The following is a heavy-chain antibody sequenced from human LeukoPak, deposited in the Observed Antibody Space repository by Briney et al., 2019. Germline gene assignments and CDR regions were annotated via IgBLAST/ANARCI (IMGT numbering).Heavy chain of an antibody. J-gene: IGHJ6*02. CDR2: INHSGST. Sequence: SETLSLTCAVYGGSFSGYYWSWIRQPPGKGLEWIGEINHSGSTNYNPSLKSRVTISVDTSKNQFSLKLSSVTAADTAVYYCARVHIVVVPSTLTYYYYGMDVWGQGTTVTVYS. V-gene: IGHV4-34*01. D-gene: IGHD2-2*01. CDR1: GGSFSGYY. CDR3: ARVHIVVVPSTLTYYYYGMDV.